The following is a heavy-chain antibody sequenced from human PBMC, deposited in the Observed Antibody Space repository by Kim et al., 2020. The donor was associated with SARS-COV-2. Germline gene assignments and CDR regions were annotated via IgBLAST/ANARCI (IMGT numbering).Heavy chain of an antibody. Sequence: GGSLRLSCAASEFTFSNYWMSWVRQTPGKGLEWVANIKQDGSQKYYVDSVKGRFTVSRDNAKNSLFLQMSSLTVEDTAVYYFARGPGNPNGWYYYFDSWG. J-gene: IGHJ4*01. D-gene: IGHD6-19*01. CDR1: EFTFSNYW. V-gene: IGHV3-7*01. CDR3: ARGPGNPNGWYYYFDS. CDR2: IKQDGSQK.